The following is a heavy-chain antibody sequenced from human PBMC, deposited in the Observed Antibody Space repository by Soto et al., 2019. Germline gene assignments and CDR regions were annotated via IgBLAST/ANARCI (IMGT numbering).Heavy chain of an antibody. D-gene: IGHD2-15*01. J-gene: IGHJ6*02. V-gene: IGHV4-34*01. CDR1: GGSFSGYY. Sequence: SETLSLTCAVYGGSFSGYYWSWIRQPPGKGLEWIGEINHSGSTNYNPSLKSRVTISVDTSKNQFSLKLSSVTAADTAVYYCARNRRDRSTISGMDVWGQGTTVTVSS. CDR3: ARNRRDRSTISGMDV. CDR2: INHSGST.